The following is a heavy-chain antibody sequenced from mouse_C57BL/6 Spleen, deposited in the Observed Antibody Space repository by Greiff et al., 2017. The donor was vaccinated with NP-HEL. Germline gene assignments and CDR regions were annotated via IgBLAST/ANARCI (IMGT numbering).Heavy chain of an antibody. D-gene: IGHD3-2*02. CDR3: ARSSSGYFFAY. Sequence: EVQLVESGGGLVKPGGSLKLSCAASGFTFSDYGMHWVRQAPEKGLEWVAYISSGSSTIYYADTVKGRFTISRDNAKNTLFLQMTSLRSEDTAMYYCARSSSGYFFAYWGQGTLVTVSA. CDR2: ISSGSSTI. V-gene: IGHV5-17*01. J-gene: IGHJ3*01. CDR1: GFTFSDYG.